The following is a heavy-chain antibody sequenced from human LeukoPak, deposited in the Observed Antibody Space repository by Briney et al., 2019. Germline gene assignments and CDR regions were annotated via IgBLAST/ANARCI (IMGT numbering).Heavy chain of an antibody. V-gene: IGHV3-43*02. D-gene: IGHD3-22*01. Sequence: GGSLRLSCAASGFTFDDYAMHWVRQAPGKGLEWVSLISGDGGSTYYADSVKGRFTISRDNSKNSLYLQMNSLRTEDTALYYYARENGGYYYDSSGYYPGAFDIWGHGTMVTVSS. CDR3: ARENGGYYYDSSGYYPGAFDI. J-gene: IGHJ3*02. CDR2: ISGDGGST. CDR1: GFTFDDYA.